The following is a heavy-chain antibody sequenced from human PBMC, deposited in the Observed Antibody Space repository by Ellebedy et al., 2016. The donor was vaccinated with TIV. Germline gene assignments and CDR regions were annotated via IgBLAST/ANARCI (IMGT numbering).Heavy chain of an antibody. CDR1: GGSISSYY. J-gene: IGHJ4*02. D-gene: IGHD1-1*01. V-gene: IGHV4-59*01. Sequence: MPSETLSLTCTVPGGSISSYYWSWIRQPPGKGLEWIGYIYYSGSTNYNPSLKSRVTISVDTSKNQFSLKLSSVTAADTAVYYCARMGPTLPFDYWGQGTLVTVSS. CDR3: ARMGPTLPFDY. CDR2: IYYSGST.